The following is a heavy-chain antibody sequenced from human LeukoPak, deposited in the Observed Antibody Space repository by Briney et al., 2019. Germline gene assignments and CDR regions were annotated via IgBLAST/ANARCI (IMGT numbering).Heavy chain of an antibody. CDR2: MNPNSGNT. CDR3: ARDFDWLLSTDY. Sequence: GASVKVSCKASGYTFTSYGINWVRQATGQGLEWTGWMNPNSGNTGYAQKFQGRVTMTRNTSISTAYMELSSLRSEDTAVYYCARDFDWLLSTDYWGQGTLVTVSS. V-gene: IGHV1-8*01. D-gene: IGHD3-9*01. CDR1: GYTFTSYG. J-gene: IGHJ4*02.